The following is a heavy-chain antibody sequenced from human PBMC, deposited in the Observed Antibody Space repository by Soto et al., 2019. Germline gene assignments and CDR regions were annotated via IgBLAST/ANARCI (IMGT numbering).Heavy chain of an antibody. CDR3: ARYFDWYYYYYGMDV. D-gene: IGHD3-9*01. CDR1: GGSFSGYY. CDR2: INHSGST. J-gene: IGHJ6*02. Sequence: SETLSLTCAVYGGSFSGYYWSWIRQPPGKGLEWIGEINHSGSTNYNPSLKSRVTISVDTSKNQFSLKLSSVTAADTAVYYCARYFDWYYYYYGMDVWGQGTTVTVSS. V-gene: IGHV4-34*01.